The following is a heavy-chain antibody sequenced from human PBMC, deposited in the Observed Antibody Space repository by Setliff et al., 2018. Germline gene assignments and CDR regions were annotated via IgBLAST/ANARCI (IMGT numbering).Heavy chain of an antibody. CDR2: FDPEDGET. Sequence: ASVKVSCKVSGYTLTELSMHWVRQAPGKGLEWMGGFDPEDGETIYAQKFQGRVTMTEDTSTDTAYMELSSLRSEDMAVYYCAADYYDSSGYGYWGQGTLVTVSS. D-gene: IGHD3-22*01. J-gene: IGHJ4*02. V-gene: IGHV1-24*01. CDR3: AADYYDSSGYGY. CDR1: GYTLTELS.